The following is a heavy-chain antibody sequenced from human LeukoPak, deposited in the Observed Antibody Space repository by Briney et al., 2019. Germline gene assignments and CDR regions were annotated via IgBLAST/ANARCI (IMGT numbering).Heavy chain of an antibody. V-gene: IGHV4-39*01. CDR3: ASGYFVHTFDF. CDR1: GVSIRSTSYY. D-gene: IGHD2-2*03. Sequence: ASETLSLTCTVSGVSIRSTSYYWGWIRQPPGKGLEWIGSIYFSGNTYYNPSLKTRFTISIDTSKNQFSLKLTSVTAADTAIFYCASGYFVHTFDFWGQGTLGTVSS. CDR2: IYFSGNT. J-gene: IGHJ4*02.